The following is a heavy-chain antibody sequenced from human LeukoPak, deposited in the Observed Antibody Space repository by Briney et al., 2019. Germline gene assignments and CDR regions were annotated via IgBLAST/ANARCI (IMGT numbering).Heavy chain of an antibody. CDR2: INRNGST. J-gene: IGHJ4*02. CDR3: ASRRGYSYGYSIGN. V-gene: IGHV4-34*01. D-gene: IGHD5-18*01. Sequence: SETLSLTCAVYGGSFSGYYWSWIRQPPGKGLEWIGEINRNGSTNYNPSLKSRVSISVDTSKNQFSLKLSSVTAADTAVYYCASRRGYSYGYSIGNWGQGTLVTVSS. CDR1: GGSFSGYY.